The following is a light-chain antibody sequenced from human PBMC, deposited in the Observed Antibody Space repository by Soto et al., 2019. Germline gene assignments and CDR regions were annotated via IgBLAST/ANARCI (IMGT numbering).Light chain of an antibody. J-gene: IGKJ4*01. Sequence: DIRMTQSPSSLSASVGDRVTITCRASQTIGRYLNWYQQKEGKAPTVLIYAASILQSGVPPRFSGSASGTDFTLTISSLQPEDFATYYCQQSYSTPLTFGGGTEVEI. CDR1: QTIGRY. V-gene: IGKV1-39*01. CDR2: AAS. CDR3: QQSYSTPLT.